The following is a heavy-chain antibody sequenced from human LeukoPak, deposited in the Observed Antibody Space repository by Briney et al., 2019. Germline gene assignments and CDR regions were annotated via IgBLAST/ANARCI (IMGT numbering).Heavy chain of an antibody. CDR1: GYTSTSYY. V-gene: IGHV1-46*01. CDR2: INPSGGST. D-gene: IGHD6-19*01. J-gene: IGHJ4*02. CDR3: ARGMAVAGSTDY. Sequence: GASVKVSCKASGYTSTSYYMHWVRQAPGQGLEWMGMINPSGGSTSYAQKFQGRVTMTRDTSTSTVYMELSSLRSEDTAVYYCARGMAVAGSTDYWGQGTLVTVSS.